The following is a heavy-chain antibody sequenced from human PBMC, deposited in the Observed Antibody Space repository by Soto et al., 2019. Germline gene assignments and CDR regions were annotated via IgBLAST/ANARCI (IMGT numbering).Heavy chain of an antibody. D-gene: IGHD2-15*01. J-gene: IGHJ4*02. V-gene: IGHV3-21*01. Sequence: EVQLVESGGGLVKPGGSLRLSCAASGFSFSTYSLNWVRQAPGKGLEWVSSISSTSSHRQYADSVKGRFTISRDNAKNSLYLQMDSLRVEDAAVYYCVPGAVVIAAKGYWGQGTLVTVSS. CDR2: ISSTSSHR. CDR1: GFSFSTYS. CDR3: VPGAVVIAAKGY.